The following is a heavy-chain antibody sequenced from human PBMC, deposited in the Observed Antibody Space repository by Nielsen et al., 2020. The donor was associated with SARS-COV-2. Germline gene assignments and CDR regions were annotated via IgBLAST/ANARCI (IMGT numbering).Heavy chain of an antibody. CDR1: GGSFSGYY. J-gene: IGHJ4*02. CDR3: ARRGGYCSGGSCYSGVFDY. D-gene: IGHD2-15*01. CDR2: INHSGST. Sequence: SETLSLTCAVYGGSFSGYYWSWIRQPPGKGLEWIGEINHSGSTNYNPSLKSRVTISVDTSKNQFSLKPSSVTAADTAVYYCARRGGYCSGGSCYSGVFDYWGQGTLVTVSS. V-gene: IGHV4-34*01.